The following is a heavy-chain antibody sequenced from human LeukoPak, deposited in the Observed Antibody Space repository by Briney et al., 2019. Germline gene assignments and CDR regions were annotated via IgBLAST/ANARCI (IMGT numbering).Heavy chain of an antibody. J-gene: IGHJ3*02. V-gene: IGHV4-59*01. Sequence: PSETLSLTCTVSGGSISSYYWSWIRQPPGKGLEWIGYIYYSGSTNYNPSLKSRVTISVDTSKNQFSLKLSSVTAADTAVYYCARAYYYDSRLAFDIWGQGTMVTVSS. CDR3: ARAYYYDSRLAFDI. CDR1: GGSISSYY. D-gene: IGHD3-22*01. CDR2: IYYSGST.